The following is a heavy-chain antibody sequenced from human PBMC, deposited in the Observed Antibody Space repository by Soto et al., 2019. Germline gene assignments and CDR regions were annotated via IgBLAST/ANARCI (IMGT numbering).Heavy chain of an antibody. J-gene: IGHJ3*02. CDR2: IYYSGST. V-gene: IGHV4-39*01. CDR3: ASQTLRYFDWLLHDAFDI. D-gene: IGHD3-9*01. CDR1: GGSISSSSYY. Sequence: QLQLQESGPGLVKPSETLSLTCTVSGGSISSSSYYWGWIRQPPGKGLEWIGGIYYSGSTYYTPSLKSRVTISVDTSKNQFSLKLSSVTAADTAVYYCASQTLRYFDWLLHDAFDIWGQGTMVTVSS.